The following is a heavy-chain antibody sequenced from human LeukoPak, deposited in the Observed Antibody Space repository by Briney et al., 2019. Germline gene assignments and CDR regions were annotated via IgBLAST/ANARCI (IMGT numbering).Heavy chain of an antibody. D-gene: IGHD4-17*01. CDR1: GFTFSSYA. Sequence: GRSLRLSCAASGFTFSSYAMHWVRQAPGKGLEWVAVISYDGSNKYYADSVKGRFTISRDNSKNTLYPQMNSLRAEDTAVYYCASNTVTTRGSYYYGMDVWGKGTTVTVSS. J-gene: IGHJ6*04. V-gene: IGHV3-30*04. CDR3: ASNTVTTRGSYYYGMDV. CDR2: ISYDGSNK.